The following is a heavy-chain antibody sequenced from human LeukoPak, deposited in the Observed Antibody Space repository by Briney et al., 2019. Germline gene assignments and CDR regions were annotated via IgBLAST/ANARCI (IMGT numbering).Heavy chain of an antibody. V-gene: IGHV3-7*01. J-gene: IGHJ3*02. D-gene: IGHD1-1*01. CDR1: GFTLTNYW. CDR2: IKPDGNDK. CDR3: ARGYI. Sequence: PGGSLRLSCAASGFTLTNYWMSWVRQAPGKGLEWVATIKPDGNDKAYVASVKGRFTISRDNAKNSLYLQMNSLRAEDTAVYYCARGYIGGQGTMVTVSS.